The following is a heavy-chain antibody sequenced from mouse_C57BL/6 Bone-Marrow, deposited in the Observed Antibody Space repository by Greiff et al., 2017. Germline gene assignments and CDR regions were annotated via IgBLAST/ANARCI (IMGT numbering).Heavy chain of an antibody. CDR3: ARDPISPSY. Sequence: EVHLVESGGGLVKPGGSLKLSCAASGFTFSSYAMSWVRQTPEKRLERVATISDGGSYTYYPDNVKGRFTISRDNAKNNLYLQMSHLKSEDTAMYYCARDPISPSYWGQGTLVTVSA. V-gene: IGHV5-4*01. CDR1: GFTFSSYA. J-gene: IGHJ3*01. CDR2: ISDGGSYT. D-gene: IGHD6-5*01.